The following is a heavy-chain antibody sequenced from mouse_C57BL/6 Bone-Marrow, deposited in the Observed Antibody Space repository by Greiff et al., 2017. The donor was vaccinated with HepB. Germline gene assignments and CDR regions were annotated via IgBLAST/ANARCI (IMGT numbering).Heavy chain of an antibody. V-gene: IGHV5-4*01. J-gene: IGHJ4*01. CDR3: ARDEGLRRGYYYAMDY. Sequence: EVKLVESGGGLVKPGGSLKLSCAASGFTFSSYAMSWVRQTPEKRLEWVATISDGGSYTYYPDNVKGRFTISRDNAKNNLYLQMSHLKSEDTAMYYCARDEGLRRGYYYAMDYWGQGTSVTVSS. CDR1: GFTFSSYA. CDR2: ISDGGSYT. D-gene: IGHD2-2*01.